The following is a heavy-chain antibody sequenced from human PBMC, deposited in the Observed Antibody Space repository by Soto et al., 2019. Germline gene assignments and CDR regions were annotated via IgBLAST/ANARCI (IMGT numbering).Heavy chain of an antibody. Sequence: PGGSLRLSCAASGFTFSSYWMHWVRQAPGKGLVWVSRINSDGSSTSYADSVKGRFTISRDNAKNTLYLQMNSLRAEDTAVYYCAREETYYYDSSGYGGGYFDYWGQGTLVTVSS. CDR2: INSDGSST. J-gene: IGHJ4*02. CDR1: GFTFSSYW. V-gene: IGHV3-74*01. D-gene: IGHD3-22*01. CDR3: AREETYYYDSSGYGGGYFDY.